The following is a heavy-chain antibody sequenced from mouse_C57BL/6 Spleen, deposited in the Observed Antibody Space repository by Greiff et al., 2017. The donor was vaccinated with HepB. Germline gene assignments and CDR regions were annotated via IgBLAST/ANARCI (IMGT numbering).Heavy chain of an antibody. CDR1: GYTFTSYW. V-gene: IGHV1-55*01. J-gene: IGHJ3*01. CDR3: ARRDYDYDAEAWFAY. CDR2: IYPGSGST. Sequence: VQLQQSGAELVKPGASVKMSCKASGYTFTSYWITWVKQRPGQGLEWIGDIYPGSGSTNYNEKFKSKATLTVDTSSSTAYMQLSSLTSEDSAVYYCARRDYDYDAEAWFAYWGQGTLVTVSA. D-gene: IGHD2-4*01.